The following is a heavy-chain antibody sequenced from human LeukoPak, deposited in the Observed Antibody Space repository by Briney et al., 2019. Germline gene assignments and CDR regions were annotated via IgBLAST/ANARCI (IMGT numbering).Heavy chain of an antibody. CDR3: ARDGPWRTNPPNWFDP. Sequence: GASVKVSCKASGYTFTSYGISWVRQAPGQGLEWMGWISAYNGNTNYAQKLQGRVTMTTDTSTSTAYMELRSLRSDDTAVYYCARDGPWRTNPPNWFDPWGQGTLVTVSS. V-gene: IGHV1-18*01. J-gene: IGHJ5*02. CDR1: GYTFTSYG. D-gene: IGHD1-14*01. CDR2: ISAYNGNT.